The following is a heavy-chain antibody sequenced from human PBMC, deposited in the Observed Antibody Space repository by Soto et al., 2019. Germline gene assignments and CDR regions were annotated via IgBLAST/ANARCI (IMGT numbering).Heavy chain of an antibody. V-gene: IGHV3-30*18. CDR2: ISYDGSNK. CDR3: AKDRDYGVRRMEWYFDL. CDR1: GFTFSSYA. D-gene: IGHD4-17*01. Sequence: QVQLVESGGGVVQPGRSLRLSCAASGFTFSSYAMLWVRQAPGKGLEWVAVISYDGSNKYYSDSVKGRFTISRDNSKNTQYLQMNGLRAEDTAVYYCAKDRDYGVRRMEWYFDLWGRGTLVTVSS. J-gene: IGHJ2*01.